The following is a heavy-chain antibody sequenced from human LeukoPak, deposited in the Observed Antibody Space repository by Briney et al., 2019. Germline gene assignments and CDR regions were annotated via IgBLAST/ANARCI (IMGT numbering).Heavy chain of an antibody. CDR3: ARHSGYHSTMYLDY. J-gene: IGHJ4*02. CDR2: INNSGST. CDR1: GGSFSGYY. D-gene: IGHD3-22*01. Sequence: SETLSLTCAVYGGSFSGYYWSWIRQPPGKGLEWIGEINNSGSTSYDPSFKSRVTISVDTSKSPVYLELSCLSAADTAVYYCARHSGYHSTMYLDYWGQGTLVTVSS. V-gene: IGHV4-34*01.